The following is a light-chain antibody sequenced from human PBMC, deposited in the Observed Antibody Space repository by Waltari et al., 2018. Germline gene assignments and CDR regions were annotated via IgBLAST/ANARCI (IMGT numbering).Light chain of an antibody. Sequence: QSVLTQPPSASGTPGLRVTISCSGSSSNIGSNYVYWYQQLPGTAPKLLNYRNNQRPSGVPDRFSGAKSGTSASLAISGLRSEDEADYYCAAWDDSLSGWVFGGGTKLTVL. CDR3: AAWDDSLSGWV. CDR2: RNN. V-gene: IGLV1-47*01. CDR1: SSNIGSNY. J-gene: IGLJ3*02.